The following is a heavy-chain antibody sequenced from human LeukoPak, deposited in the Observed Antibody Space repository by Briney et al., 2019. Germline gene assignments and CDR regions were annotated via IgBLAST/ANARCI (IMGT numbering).Heavy chain of an antibody. CDR1: GFIFTNYW. CDR2: MNSDGTSI. CDR3: ASSQSGVFDV. D-gene: IGHD2-15*01. V-gene: IGHV3-74*01. J-gene: IGHJ3*01. Sequence: PGGSLRLSCVVSGFIFTNYWMQWVRQVPGKGLVWVARMNSDGTSIIHADSVKGRFTISRDNAENTLYLQMNSLRPEDTALYYCASSQSGVFDVWGQGTLVIVSS.